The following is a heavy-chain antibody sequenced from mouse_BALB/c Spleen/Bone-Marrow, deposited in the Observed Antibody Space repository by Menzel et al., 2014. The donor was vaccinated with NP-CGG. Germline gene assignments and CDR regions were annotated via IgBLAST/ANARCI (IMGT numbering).Heavy chain of an antibody. CDR2: IHYSGYT. CDR3: TRETAVVADFDY. D-gene: IGHD1-1*01. Sequence: EVKVEESGPDLVKPSQSLSLTCTVTGYSITSGYGWHWIRQFPGNKLEWMGYIHYSGYTDYNPSLKSRISITRDTSKNQFFLQLNSVTTEDTATYYCTRETAVVADFDYWGQGTTLTVSS. CDR1: GYSITSGYG. J-gene: IGHJ2*01. V-gene: IGHV3-1*02.